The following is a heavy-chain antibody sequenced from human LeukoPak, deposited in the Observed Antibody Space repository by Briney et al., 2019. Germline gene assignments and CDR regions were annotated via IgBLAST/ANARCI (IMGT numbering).Heavy chain of an antibody. CDR1: GGSISSSSYY. J-gene: IGHJ4*02. CDR2: INHSGST. Sequence: SETLSLTCTVSGGSISSSSYYWGWIRQPPGKGLEWIGEINHSGSTNYNPSLKSRVTISLDTSKNQFSLKLSSVTAADTAVYYCARLGSENFDYWGQGTLVTVSS. CDR3: ARLGSENFDY. V-gene: IGHV4-39*07.